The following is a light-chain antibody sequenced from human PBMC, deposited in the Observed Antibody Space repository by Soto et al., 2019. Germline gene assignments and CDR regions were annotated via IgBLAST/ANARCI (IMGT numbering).Light chain of an antibody. J-gene: IGLJ2*01. CDR3: SSYTISSTCGV. CDR1: SSDVGGYNY. Sequence: QSALTQPASVSGSPGQSITISCTGTSSDVGGYNYVSWYQQHPGKAPKLMIYDVSNRPSGVSNRFSGSKSGNTASLPISGLQAEDEVDYYCSSYTISSTCGVFGGGTKLTVL. CDR2: DVS. V-gene: IGLV2-14*01.